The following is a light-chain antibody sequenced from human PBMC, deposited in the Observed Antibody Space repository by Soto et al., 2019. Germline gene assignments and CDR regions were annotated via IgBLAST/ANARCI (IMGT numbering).Light chain of an antibody. V-gene: IGKV3-20*01. CDR2: GAS. CDR1: ESVSSSY. CDR3: QQYGGSPRT. Sequence: EIVLTQSPGTLSLSPGERATLSCRASESVSSSYLAWYQQKPGQAPRLLIYGASTRATGIPDRFSGSGSGTDCTLTISRLEPENSAVYYCQQYGGSPRTFGQGTKVEIK. J-gene: IGKJ1*01.